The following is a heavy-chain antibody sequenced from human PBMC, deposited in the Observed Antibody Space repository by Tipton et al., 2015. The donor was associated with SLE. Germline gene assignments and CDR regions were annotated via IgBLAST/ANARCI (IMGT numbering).Heavy chain of an antibody. V-gene: IGHV4-59*01. J-gene: IGHJ4*02. D-gene: IGHD3-10*01. CDR3: VRGGRKDGGSFDH. CDR1: GGSISSYY. CDR2: IYYSGST. Sequence: TLSLTCTVSGGSISSYYWSWIRQPPGKGLEWIGYIYYSGSTNYNPSLKSRVTISVDTSRNQFSLKLSSVTAADTAVYYCVRGGRKDGGSFDHWGQGTLVTVSS.